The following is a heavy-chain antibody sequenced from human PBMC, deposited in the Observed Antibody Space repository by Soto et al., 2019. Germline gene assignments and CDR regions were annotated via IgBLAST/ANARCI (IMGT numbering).Heavy chain of an antibody. V-gene: IGHV4-31*03. CDR1: GGSISSGGYY. D-gene: IGHD3-10*01. CDR3: AREVTMARGVMVGWFDT. CDR2: IYYSGST. Sequence: SETLSLTCTVSGGSISSGGYYWSWIRQHPGKGLEWIGNIYYSGSTYYNPSHKSRVTISVDTSKNQFSLKLSAVTAADTAVYYCAREVTMARGVMVGWFDTWGQGTLVTVSS. J-gene: IGHJ5*02.